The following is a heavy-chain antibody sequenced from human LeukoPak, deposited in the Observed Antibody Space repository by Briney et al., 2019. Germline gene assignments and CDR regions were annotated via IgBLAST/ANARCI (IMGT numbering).Heavy chain of an antibody. CDR1: GFTFSSYA. CDR2: ISYDGSNK. Sequence: GGSLRLSCAASGFTFSSYAMHWVRQAPGKGLEWVAVISYDGSNKYYADPVKGRFTISRDNSKNTLYLQMNSLRAEDTAVYYCARLPPSGYSSSPLDYWGQGTLVTVSS. D-gene: IGHD6-6*01. V-gene: IGHV3-30-3*01. J-gene: IGHJ4*02. CDR3: ARLPPSGYSSSPLDY.